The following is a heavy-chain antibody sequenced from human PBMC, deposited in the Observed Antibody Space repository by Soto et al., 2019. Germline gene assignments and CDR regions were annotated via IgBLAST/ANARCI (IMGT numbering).Heavy chain of an antibody. CDR2: ISTSGNTI. CDR1: GFTFGDYY. CDR3: ARDYFYGSGSYSSYYFDS. Sequence: PGGSLRLSCAASGFTFGDYYMSWIRQAPGKGLEWVSYISTSGNTIDYADSVKGRFTISRDSAKNSLYLQMNSLRAEDTAVYYCARDYFYGSGSYSSYYFDSWGQGTLVTVS. J-gene: IGHJ4*02. V-gene: IGHV3-11*01. D-gene: IGHD3-10*01.